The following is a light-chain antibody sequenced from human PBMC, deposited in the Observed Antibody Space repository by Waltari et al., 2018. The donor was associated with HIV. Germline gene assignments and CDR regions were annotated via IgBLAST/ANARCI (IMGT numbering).Light chain of an antibody. V-gene: IGKV3-20*01. J-gene: IGKJ3*01. Sequence: GSYLAWYQQRPGLAPRLLMYGTTYRATGIPDRFSGSGSGTDFTLSISRLEPEDFAVYFCQHFGSSKFTFGPGTKVHF. CDR2: GTT. CDR1: GSY. CDR3: QHFGSSKFT.